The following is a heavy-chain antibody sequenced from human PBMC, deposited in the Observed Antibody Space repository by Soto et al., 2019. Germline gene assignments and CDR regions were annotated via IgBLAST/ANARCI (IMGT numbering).Heavy chain of an antibody. Sequence: QGQLVQSGAEVKKPGASVKVSCKASGYTFTRYGISWVRQAPGQGLEWMGWISGYNGDTKYAQKFQGRVTMTVDTSXXTAYMERRSLTSDDRAVYYCAKNGQPPYYYYGMDVWGQGTTVTVSS. CDR2: ISGYNGDT. J-gene: IGHJ6*02. D-gene: IGHD2-8*01. V-gene: IGHV1-18*01. CDR1: GYTFTRYG. CDR3: AKNGQPPYYYYGMDV.